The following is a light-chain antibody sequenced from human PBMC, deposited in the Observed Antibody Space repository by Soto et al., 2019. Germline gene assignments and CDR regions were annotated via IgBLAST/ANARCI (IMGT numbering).Light chain of an antibody. J-gene: IGKJ2*01. V-gene: IGKV3-15*01. CDR2: GAS. Sequence: EIVMTQSPATLSVSPGERATLSCRASQSVGSSLAWYQQKPGQAPRLLIHGASTRATGIPARFSGGGSGTEFTLPIGSLQSEDFAVYYCQQYNNWPYTFGQGSKLEIK. CDR3: QQYNNWPYT. CDR1: QSVGSS.